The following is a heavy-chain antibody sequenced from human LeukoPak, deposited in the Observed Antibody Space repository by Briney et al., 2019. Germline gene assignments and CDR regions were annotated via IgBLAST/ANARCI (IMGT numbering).Heavy chain of an antibody. CDR2: ISPDGSTT. D-gene: IGHD3-3*01. V-gene: IGHV3-74*01. CDR1: GYTFSSYW. J-gene: IGHJ4*02. Sequence: GGSLRLSCAASGYTFSSYWMHWVRQAPGKGLVWVSRISPDGSTTGHADSVKGRFTTSRDNAKNTLFLQMNSLRAEDTAVYYCTRDFDFSSAIWGQGTLVTVSS. CDR3: TRDFDFSSAI.